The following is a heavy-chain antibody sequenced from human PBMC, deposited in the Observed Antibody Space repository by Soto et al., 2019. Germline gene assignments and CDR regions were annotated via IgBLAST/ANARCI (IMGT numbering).Heavy chain of an antibody. J-gene: IGHJ5*02. CDR2: INSDGCRT. Sequence: EVQLVESGGGLVQAGGSLRLSCAGSGFTFSAYWMNWVRQAPGKGLEWVSRINSDGCRTRYADSVKGRFTISRDNAKNTQCLHMNSLTAEDTAVYYCARDISGWSYTWGQGTLVTVSS. V-gene: IGHV3-74*01. CDR1: GFTFSAYW. CDR3: ARDISGWSYT. D-gene: IGHD6-19*01.